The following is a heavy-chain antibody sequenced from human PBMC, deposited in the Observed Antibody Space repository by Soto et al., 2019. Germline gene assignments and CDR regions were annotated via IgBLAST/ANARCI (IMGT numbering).Heavy chain of an antibody. CDR3: EREASVRKTAAQPSRFDS. CDR1: GYSFMKYG. Sequence: ASVKVSCKGFGYSFMKYGINWVRQAPGQGLEWVGWISPYSGYTHSAQKFHGRLTLTADTAASTAYMELRILRSADTALYYCEREASVRKTAAQPSRFDSWG. CDR2: ISPYSGYT. D-gene: IGHD2-2*01. J-gene: IGHJ4*01. V-gene: IGHV1-18*01.